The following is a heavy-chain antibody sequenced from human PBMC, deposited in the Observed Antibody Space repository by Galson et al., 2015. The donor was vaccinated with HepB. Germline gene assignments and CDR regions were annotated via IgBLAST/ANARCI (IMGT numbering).Heavy chain of an antibody. V-gene: IGHV1-69*13. CDR3: ARLRAARNQFTWFDP. CDR2: IVPMFATE. J-gene: IGHJ5*02. D-gene: IGHD5-24*01. CDR1: GGSDKSYA. Sequence: SVKVSCKASGGSDKSYAINWVRQAPGQGLEWMGGIVPMFATEDYAPKFKGRLTITADETTGSVYMDLSSLTSDDTAVYYCARLRAARNQFTWFDPWGQGTLVTVSS.